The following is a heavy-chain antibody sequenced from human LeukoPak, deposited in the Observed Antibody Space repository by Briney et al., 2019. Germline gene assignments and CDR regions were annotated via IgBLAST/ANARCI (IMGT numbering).Heavy chain of an antibody. CDR3: ARGRGRQPGYYYYYMDV. CDR2: INHSGST. CDR1: GGSFSGYY. J-gene: IGHJ6*03. Sequence: SETLSLTCAVYGGSFSGYYWSWIRQPPGKGLEWIGEINHSGSTNYNPSLKSRVTISVDTSKNQFSLKLSSVTAADTAVYYCARGRGRQPGYYYYYMDVWGKGTTVTVSS. D-gene: IGHD3-16*01. V-gene: IGHV4-34*01.